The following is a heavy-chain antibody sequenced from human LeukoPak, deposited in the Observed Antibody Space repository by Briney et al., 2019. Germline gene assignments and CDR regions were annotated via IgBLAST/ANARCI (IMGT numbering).Heavy chain of an antibody. CDR1: GYIFTDYY. CDR2: INPNSGGT. V-gene: IGHV1/OR15-1*04. J-gene: IGHJ4*02. D-gene: IGHD4-17*01. CDR3: ARDDMTTVSYFDY. Sequence: GASVKVSCKASGYIFTDYYMHWVRQAPGQELGWMGRINPNSGGTNYAQKLQGRVTMTTDTSTSTAYMELRSLRSDDTAVYYCARDDMTTVSYFDYWGQGTLVTVSS.